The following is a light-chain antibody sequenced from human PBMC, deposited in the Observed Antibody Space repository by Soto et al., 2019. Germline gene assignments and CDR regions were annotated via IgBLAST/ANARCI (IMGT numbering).Light chain of an antibody. V-gene: IGLV2-14*01. CDR1: SSDVGDYNY. CDR3: LSTTGSRTL. Sequence: QSALTQPASVSGSPGQSITISCTGASSDVGDYNYVSWYQEHPGQVPKLIIFEVTTRPSGVSDRFSGSRSGNTASLTISGLQAEDEADYYCLSTTGSRTLFGGGTKVTVL. CDR2: EVT. J-gene: IGLJ3*02.